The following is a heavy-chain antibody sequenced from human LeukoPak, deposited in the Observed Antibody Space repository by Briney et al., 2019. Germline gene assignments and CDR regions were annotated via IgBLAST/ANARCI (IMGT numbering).Heavy chain of an antibody. J-gene: IGHJ5*02. D-gene: IGHD3-9*01. CDR2: NSSNGGST. CDR3: VKEGGDILTGLNWFDP. V-gene: IGHV3-64D*06. Sequence: PGRSLRLSCSASGFTFSSYAMHWVRQAPGKGLEYVSDNSSNGGSTYYADSVKGRFTISRDNSKNTLYLQMSSLRAEDTAVYYCVKEGGDILTGLNWFDPWGQGTLVTVSS. CDR1: GFTFSSYA.